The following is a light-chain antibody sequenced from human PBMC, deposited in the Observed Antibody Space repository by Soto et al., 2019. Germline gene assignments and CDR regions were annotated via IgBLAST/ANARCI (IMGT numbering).Light chain of an antibody. CDR2: GAS. V-gene: IGKV3-20*01. CDR1: QSVSNNY. CDR3: QQYGSSGT. J-gene: IGKJ1*01. Sequence: DIVLTQSTGPLSLSPGERATLSCKASQSVSNNYLAWYQQKSGQAPRLLIYGASNRATGIPDRFSGSGSGTVFTLTISRLEPEDFAVYYCQQYGSSGTLCQGTKVDI.